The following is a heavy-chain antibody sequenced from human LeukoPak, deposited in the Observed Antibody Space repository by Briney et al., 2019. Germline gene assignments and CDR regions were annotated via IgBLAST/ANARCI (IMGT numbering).Heavy chain of an antibody. Sequence: GGSLRLSCAASGFTFSDYYMSWIRQAPGKGLEWVSYIGSSGRTIYYADSVKGRFTISRDNAKNSLYLQMNSLRAEDTAVYYCARDEQLDDAFDIWGQGTMVTVSS. V-gene: IGHV3-11*04. D-gene: IGHD6-13*01. J-gene: IGHJ3*02. CDR1: GFTFSDYY. CDR3: ARDEQLDDAFDI. CDR2: IGSSGRTI.